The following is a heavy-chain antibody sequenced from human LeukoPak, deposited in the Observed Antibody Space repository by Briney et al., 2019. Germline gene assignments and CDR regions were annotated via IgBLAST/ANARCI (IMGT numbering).Heavy chain of an antibody. Sequence: SETLSLTCAVYGGSFSGYYWSWIRQPPGKGLEWIGYIYYSGSTYYNPSLKSRVTISVDTSKNQFSLKLSSVTAADTAVYYCARAANYRVDYWGQGTLVTVSS. CDR1: GGSFSGYY. V-gene: IGHV4-30-4*01. CDR3: ARAANYRVDY. D-gene: IGHD4-11*01. CDR2: IYYSGST. J-gene: IGHJ4*02.